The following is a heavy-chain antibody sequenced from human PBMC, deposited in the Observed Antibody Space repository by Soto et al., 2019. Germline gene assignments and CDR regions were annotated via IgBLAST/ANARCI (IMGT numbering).Heavy chain of an antibody. D-gene: IGHD6-19*01. CDR2: NNNRGDT. Sequence: QVQLQESGPGLVIPSQTLTLTCGVSGASIDNTGYSWTWIRQHPGKGLEWIGTNNNRGDTYYNPSLKSRLTISLDTSQNHFSLRLDAVTAADTAVYYCARGGSGWKALNWFDPWGQGIMVTVSS. CDR1: GASIDNTGYS. CDR3: ARGGSGWKALNWFDP. J-gene: IGHJ5*02. V-gene: IGHV4-31*11.